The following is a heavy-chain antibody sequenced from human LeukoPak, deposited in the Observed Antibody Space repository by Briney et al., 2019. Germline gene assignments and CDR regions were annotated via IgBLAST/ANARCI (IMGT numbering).Heavy chain of an antibody. CDR3: ARVLRGLYNLGD. V-gene: IGHV3-48*02. CDR1: GFSLSISG. J-gene: IGHJ4*02. Sequence: GGSLRLSCEPSGFSLSISGMSWVRQAPGKGLEWVSYISSSSDLMSYVASVKGRFTVSRDNAKNSLFLQMNSLRDEDTAVYYCARVLRGLYNLGDWGQGTLVTVSS. CDR2: ISSSSDLM. D-gene: IGHD3-10*01.